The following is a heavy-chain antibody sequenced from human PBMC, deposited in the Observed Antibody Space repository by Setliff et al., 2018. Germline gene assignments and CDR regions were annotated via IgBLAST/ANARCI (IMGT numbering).Heavy chain of an antibody. CDR2: INTNTGNP. Sequence: AASVKVSCKASRYTFNSYAMNWVRQAPGQGLEWMGWINTNTGNPSYAQGFTGRFVFSLDTSVSTAYLQISSLKPEDTAMYYCARASRFATIVWKGDYYMDVWGKGTTVTVSS. D-gene: IGHD3-16*02. V-gene: IGHV7-4-1*02. J-gene: IGHJ6*03. CDR1: RYTFNSYA. CDR3: ARASRFATIVWKGDYYMDV.